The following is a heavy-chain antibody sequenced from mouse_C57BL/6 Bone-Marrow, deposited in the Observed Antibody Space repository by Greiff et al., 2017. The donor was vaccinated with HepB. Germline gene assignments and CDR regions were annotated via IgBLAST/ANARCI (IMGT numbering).Heavy chain of an antibody. Sequence: QVQLQQSGAELARPGASVKLSCKASGYTFTSYGISWVKQRTGQGLEWIGERYPRSGNTYYNEKFKGKATLTADKSSSTAYVELRSLTSEDSAVYFWACGEDYLYFDYWGKGTTLTVSS. D-gene: IGHD2-4*01. J-gene: IGHJ2*01. V-gene: IGHV1-81*01. CDR3: ACGEDYLYFDY. CDR1: GYTFTSYG. CDR2: RYPRSGNT.